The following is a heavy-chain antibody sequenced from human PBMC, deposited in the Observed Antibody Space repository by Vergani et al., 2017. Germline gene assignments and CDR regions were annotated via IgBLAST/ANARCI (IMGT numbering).Heavy chain of an antibody. CDR3: AKYLRDTTDGLPDS. D-gene: IGHD1-14*01. CDR2: IGKDGINT. J-gene: IGHJ4*02. V-gene: IGHV3-30*02. CDR1: GFTFSNFG. Sequence: QVQLVESAGGVVQPGGSLRLSCASSGFTFSNFGMHWIRQAPGKGMEWLAYIGKDGINTRYRETVKGRFTVSRDNSKDILYLQMDSLRSEDTALYYCAKYLRDTTDGLPDSWGPGTLVIVSS.